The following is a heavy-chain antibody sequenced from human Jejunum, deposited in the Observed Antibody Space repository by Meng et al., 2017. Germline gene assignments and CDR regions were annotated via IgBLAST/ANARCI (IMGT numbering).Heavy chain of an antibody. CDR1: GGSISNCY. CDR2: IYYSGTI. V-gene: IGHV4-59*01. D-gene: IGHD1-20*01. CDR3: ARVLATKCNDRAFDI. J-gene: IGHJ3*02. Sequence: SESLSLSCTVSGGSISNCYWTWIRLPPEKGLEWIGYIYYSGTIYYNPSLKSRVTISVYTSKNQFSLRLSSVTAADTAVYYCARVLATKCNDRAFDIWGQGTMVTVSS.